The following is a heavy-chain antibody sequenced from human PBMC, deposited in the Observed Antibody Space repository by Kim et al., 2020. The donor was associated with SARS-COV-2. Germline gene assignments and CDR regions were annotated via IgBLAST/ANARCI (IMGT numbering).Heavy chain of an antibody. Sequence: YADSVKCRFTISRDNSKNTLYLQMNSLRAEDTAVYYCAKDRLAVAGALDYWGQGTLVTVSS. D-gene: IGHD6-19*01. V-gene: IGHV3-30*02. CDR3: AKDRLAVAGALDY. J-gene: IGHJ4*02.